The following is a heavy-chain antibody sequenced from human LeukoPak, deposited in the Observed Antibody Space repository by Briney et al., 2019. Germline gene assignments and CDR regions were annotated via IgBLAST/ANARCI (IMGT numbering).Heavy chain of an antibody. CDR2: IIPNTGGT. Sequence: ASVKVSCKASGYTITDYYLHWVRQAPGQGLEWMGWIIPNTGGTNYAQKFQGWVTMTRDTSISTAYMELSRLRSDDTAVYYCAIQIAVAGRFDYWGQGTLVTVSS. J-gene: IGHJ4*02. V-gene: IGHV1-2*04. CDR1: GYTITDYY. CDR3: AIQIAVAGRFDY. D-gene: IGHD6-19*01.